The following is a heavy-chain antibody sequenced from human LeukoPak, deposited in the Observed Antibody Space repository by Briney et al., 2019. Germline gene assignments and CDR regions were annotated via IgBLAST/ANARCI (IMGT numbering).Heavy chain of an antibody. CDR1: GFPFSSYG. CDR2: MRYDEKTE. CDR3: AKDLNTVVMQYFDS. Sequence: GGSLTLSCTVSGFPFSSYGMQWVGQTRGRGLEWVAFMRYDEKTEYYADSVKGRFTIAREDSHSAVHLHMKDLRPDDAAVYFCAKDLNTVVMQYFDSWGQGTLVSVSS. J-gene: IGHJ4*02. D-gene: IGHD2-21*01. V-gene: IGHV3-30*02.